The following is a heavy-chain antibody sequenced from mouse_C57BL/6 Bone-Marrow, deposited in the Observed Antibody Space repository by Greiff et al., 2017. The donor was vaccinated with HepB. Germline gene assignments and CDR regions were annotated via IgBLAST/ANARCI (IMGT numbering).Heavy chain of an antibody. CDR3: VRHLRDYGHFDV. V-gene: IGHV10-1*01. CDR2: IRSKSNNYAT. J-gene: IGHJ1*03. D-gene: IGHD6-1*01. Sequence: EVQLVESGGGLVQPKGSLKLSCAASGFSFNTYAMNWVRQAPGKGLEWVARIRSKSNNYATYYADSVKDRFTISRDDSESMLYLQMNNLKTEDTAMYYCVRHLRDYGHFDVWGTGTTVTVSS. CDR1: GFSFNTYA.